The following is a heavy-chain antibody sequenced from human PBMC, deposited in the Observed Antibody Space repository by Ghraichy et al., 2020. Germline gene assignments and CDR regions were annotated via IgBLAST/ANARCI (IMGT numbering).Heavy chain of an antibody. CDR1: GYTFTNYF. V-gene: IGHV1-46*04. CDR3: VRDEHLAYCDGDCSHDAFDI. J-gene: IGHJ3*02. D-gene: IGHD2-21*02. Sequence: APVKVSCKASGYTFTNYFMHWVRQAPGQGLEWMGIINPSVGSTSYAQKLQDRVTMTRDTSTSTVYMELNSLRLDDTAVYYCVRDEHLAYCDGDCSHDAFDIWGQGTMVTVSS. CDR2: INPSVGST.